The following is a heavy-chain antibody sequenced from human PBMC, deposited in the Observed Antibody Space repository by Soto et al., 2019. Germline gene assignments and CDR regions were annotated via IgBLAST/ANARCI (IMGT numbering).Heavy chain of an antibody. V-gene: IGHV1-8*01. CDR1: GYTFTSYD. D-gene: IGHD1-26*01. CDR2: MNPNSGNT. J-gene: IGHJ3*02. Sequence: QVQLVQSGAEVKKPGALVKVSCKASGYTFTSYDINWVRQATGQGLEWMGWMNPNSGNTGYAQKFQGRVTMTRNTSISTAYMELSSLRSEDTAVYYCARGRWYSGSYFDAFDIWGQGTMVTVSS. CDR3: ARGRWYSGSYFDAFDI.